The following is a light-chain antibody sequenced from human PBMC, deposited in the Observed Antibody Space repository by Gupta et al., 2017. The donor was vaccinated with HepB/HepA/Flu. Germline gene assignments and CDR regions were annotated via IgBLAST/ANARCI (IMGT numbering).Light chain of an antibody. CDR2: DVS. V-gene: IGLV2-14*03. CDR1: SNDIGAYNY. CDR3: SSHAPSDF. J-gene: IGLJ1*01. Sequence: QSALTQPASVSGSPGQSITISCTGTSNDIGAYNYVSWYQQHPGKAPKLIISDVSNRPSVVSDRFSGSKYGNTASLTISGLQAEDEADYYCSSHAPSDFFGTGTKVSVL.